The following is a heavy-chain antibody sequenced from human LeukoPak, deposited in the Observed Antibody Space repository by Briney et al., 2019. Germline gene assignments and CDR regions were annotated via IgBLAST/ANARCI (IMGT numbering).Heavy chain of an antibody. V-gene: IGHV1-2*02. Sequence: ASVKVSCKASGYTFTGYYMHWVRQAPGQGLEWMGWINPNSGGTNYAQKFQGRVTMTRDTPISTAYMELSRLRSDDTAVYYCARDGYYYDSSGYYYSYYYYYYYMDVWGKGTTVTVSS. CDR3: ARDGYYYDSSGYYYSYYYYYYYMDV. J-gene: IGHJ6*03. D-gene: IGHD3-22*01. CDR2: INPNSGGT. CDR1: GYTFTGYY.